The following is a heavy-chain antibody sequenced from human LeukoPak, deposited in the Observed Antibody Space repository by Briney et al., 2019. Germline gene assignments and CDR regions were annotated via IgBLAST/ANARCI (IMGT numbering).Heavy chain of an antibody. D-gene: IGHD3-22*01. CDR1: GFTFSSYG. J-gene: IGHJ3*02. CDR3: ARGDSSGDAFDI. V-gene: IGHV3-30*03. CDR2: ISYDGNSK. Sequence: GGSLRLSCAASGFTFSSYGMHWVRQAPGKGLEWVAVISYDGNSKYYADSVKGRFTISRDNSKNTLYLQMNSLRAEDTAVYYCARGDSSGDAFDIWGQGTMVTVSS.